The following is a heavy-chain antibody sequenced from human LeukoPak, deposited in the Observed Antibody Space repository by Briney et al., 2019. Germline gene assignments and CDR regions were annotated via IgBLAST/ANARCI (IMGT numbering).Heavy chain of an antibody. J-gene: IGHJ4*02. D-gene: IGHD6-13*01. V-gene: IGHV3-30*19. CDR1: GFSFSSYG. CDR2: ISYDGSNK. CDR3: ARDVGIAAPPTDY. Sequence: GGSLRLSCAASGFSFSSYGMHWVRQAPGKGLEWVAVISYDGSNKYYADSVKGRFTISRDNSKNTLYLQMNSLRAEDTAVYYCARDVGIAAPPTDYWGQGTLVTVSS.